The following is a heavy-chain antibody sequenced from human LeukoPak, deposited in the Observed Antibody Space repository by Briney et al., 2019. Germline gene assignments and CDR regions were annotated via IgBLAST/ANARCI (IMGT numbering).Heavy chain of an antibody. V-gene: IGHV3-53*01. D-gene: IGHD2-15*01. Sequence: PSETLSLTCTVSGGSISSYLWSWVRQAPGKGLEWVSLIYSGGTTSYADSVRGRFTISRDNSKNTLYLQMSSLRAEDTAVYYCAREVKKGILPVGSRDYWGQGTLVTVSS. J-gene: IGHJ4*02. CDR3: AREVKKGILPVGSRDY. CDR1: GGSISSYL. CDR2: IYSGGTT.